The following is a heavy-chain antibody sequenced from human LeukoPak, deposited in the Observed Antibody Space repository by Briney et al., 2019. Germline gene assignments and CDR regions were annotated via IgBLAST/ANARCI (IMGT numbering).Heavy chain of an antibody. CDR2: INAGNGNT. Sequence: GASVKVSCKASGYTFTSYAMHWVRQAPGQRLEWMGWINAGNGNTKYSQEFQGRVTITRDTSASTAYMELSSLRSEDMAVYYCASEGVGADDAFDIWGQGTMVTVSS. V-gene: IGHV1-3*03. CDR1: GYTFTSYA. J-gene: IGHJ3*02. D-gene: IGHD1-26*01. CDR3: ASEGVGADDAFDI.